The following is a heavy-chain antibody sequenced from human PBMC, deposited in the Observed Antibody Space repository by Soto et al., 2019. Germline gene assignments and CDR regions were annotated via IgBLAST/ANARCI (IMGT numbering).Heavy chain of an antibody. CDR2: IYYSGST. CDR3: ARENDFWSGYYPAGAFDI. Sequence: PSETLSLTCTVSGGSISSYYWSWIRQPPGKGLEWIGYIYYSGSTNYNPSLKSRVTISVDTSKNQFSLKLSSVTAADTAVYYCARENDFWSGYYPAGAFDIWGQGTMVTVS. V-gene: IGHV4-59*01. D-gene: IGHD3-3*01. J-gene: IGHJ3*02. CDR1: GGSISSYY.